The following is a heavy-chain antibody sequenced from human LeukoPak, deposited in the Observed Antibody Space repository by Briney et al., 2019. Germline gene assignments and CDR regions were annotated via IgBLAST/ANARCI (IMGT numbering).Heavy chain of an antibody. CDR1: GFTFSSYA. CDR2: ISYDGSNK. CDR3: ARGIAARLAHYYYMDV. J-gene: IGHJ6*03. V-gene: IGHV3-30-3*01. D-gene: IGHD6-6*01. Sequence: GRSLRLSCAASGFTFSSYAMHWVRQAPGKGLEWVAVISYDGSNKYYADSVKGRFTISRDNSKNTLYLQMNSLRAEDTAVYYCARGIAARLAHYYYMDVWGKGTTVTVSS.